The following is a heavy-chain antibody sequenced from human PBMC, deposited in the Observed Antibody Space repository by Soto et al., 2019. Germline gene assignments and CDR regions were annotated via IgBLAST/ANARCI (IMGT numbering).Heavy chain of an antibody. CDR3: ARGNGVYSSSWYAPGFQH. V-gene: IGHV1-46*01. J-gene: IGHJ1*01. CDR2: INPSGGST. Sequence: ASVKVSCKASGYTFTSYYMHWVRQAPGQGXEWMGIINPSGGSTSYAQKFQGRVTMTRDTSTSTVYMELSSLRSEDTAVYYCARGNGVYSSSWYAPGFQHWGQGTLVTVSS. CDR1: GYTFTSYY. D-gene: IGHD6-13*01.